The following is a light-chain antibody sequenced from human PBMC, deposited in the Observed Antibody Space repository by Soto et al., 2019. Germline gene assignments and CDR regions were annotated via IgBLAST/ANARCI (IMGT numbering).Light chain of an antibody. CDR2: DAS. Sequence: EIVLTQSPATLSVSPGESAALSCRASQSVASHLAWDQQKPGQPPRLLIYDASNRATGVPSRFSGSGSGTDFTLTISSLEPEDFAVYHCQQSHNWLLTFGGGTKVEI. CDR1: QSVASH. V-gene: IGKV3-11*01. J-gene: IGKJ4*01. CDR3: QQSHNWLLT.